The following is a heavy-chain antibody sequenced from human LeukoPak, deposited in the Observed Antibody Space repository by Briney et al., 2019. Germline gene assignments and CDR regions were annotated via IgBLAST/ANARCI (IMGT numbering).Heavy chain of an antibody. Sequence: GASVKVSCKVSGYTLTELSMHWVRQAPGKGLEWMGGFDPEDGETIYAQKFQGRVTMTEDTSTDTAYMELSSLRSGDTAVYYCATQINRNYYDSSALPGFDPWGQGTLVTVSS. CDR2: FDPEDGET. CDR3: ATQINRNYYDSSALPGFDP. V-gene: IGHV1-24*01. CDR1: GYTLTELS. J-gene: IGHJ5*02. D-gene: IGHD3-22*01.